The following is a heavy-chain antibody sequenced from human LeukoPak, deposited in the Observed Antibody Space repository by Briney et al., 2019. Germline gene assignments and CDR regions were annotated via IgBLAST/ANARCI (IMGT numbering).Heavy chain of an antibody. Sequence: SETLSLTCAVYGGSFSGYYWSWIRQPPGKGLEWIGEINHSGSTNYNPSLKSRVTISVDTSKNQFSLKLSSVIAADTAVYYCARGWLQFDYWGQGTLVTVSS. CDR3: ARGWLQFDY. J-gene: IGHJ4*02. CDR1: GGSFSGYY. D-gene: IGHD5-24*01. CDR2: INHSGST. V-gene: IGHV4-34*01.